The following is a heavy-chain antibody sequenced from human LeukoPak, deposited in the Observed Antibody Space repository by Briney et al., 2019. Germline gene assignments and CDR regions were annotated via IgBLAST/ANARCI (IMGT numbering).Heavy chain of an antibody. Sequence: GGSLRLSCAASGFTFDDYGIHWVRQAPGKGLEWVSGIDWNSGAIGYADSVKGRFTISRDNAKNSLYLQMDSLRAEDTALYYCVKDRAANLYGSGAFEYWGQGTLVTVSS. CDR2: IDWNSGAI. J-gene: IGHJ4*02. CDR1: GFTFDDYG. V-gene: IGHV3-9*01. D-gene: IGHD3-10*01. CDR3: VKDRAANLYGSGAFEY.